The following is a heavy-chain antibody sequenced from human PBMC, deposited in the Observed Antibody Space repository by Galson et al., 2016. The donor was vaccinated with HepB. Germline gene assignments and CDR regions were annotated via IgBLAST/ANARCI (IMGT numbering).Heavy chain of an antibody. CDR1: GDSVSSNSAA. CDR2: TYYRSKWYN. V-gene: IGHV6-1*01. Sequence: CAISGDSVSSNSAAWHWIRQSPSRGLEWLGRTYYRSKWYNDYAISVKGRITINPDTSKNQFSLQLNSVTPEDTAVYYCARGGGRLGTAMVLDHFDYWGQGSLVTVSS. CDR3: ARGGGRLGTAMVLDHFDY. D-gene: IGHD5-18*01. J-gene: IGHJ4*02.